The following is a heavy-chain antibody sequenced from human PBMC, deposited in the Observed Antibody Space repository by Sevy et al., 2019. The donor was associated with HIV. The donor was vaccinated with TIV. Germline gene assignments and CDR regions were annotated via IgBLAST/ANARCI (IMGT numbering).Heavy chain of an antibody. Sequence: GGSLRLSCAASGFTFNNYAMNWVRQAPGKGLEWVSTISGSGGSKPYADSVKGRFTISRENSKNTLYLQMNSPRAEDTALYYYTEDRLMGYYYWGQGTLVTVSS. D-gene: IGHD2-8*01. CDR3: TEDRLMGYYY. J-gene: IGHJ4*02. V-gene: IGHV3-23*01. CDR1: GFTFNNYA. CDR2: ISGSGGSK.